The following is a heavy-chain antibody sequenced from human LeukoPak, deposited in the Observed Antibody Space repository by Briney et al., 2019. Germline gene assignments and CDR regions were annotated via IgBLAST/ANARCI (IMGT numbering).Heavy chain of an antibody. Sequence: PGGSLRLSCAASGFTFSSYSMNWVRQAPGKGLEWVSYISSSSSTIYYADSVKGRFTISRDNAKNSLYLQMNSLRAEDTAVYYCARAPYYHDSSGYYSWGQGTLVTVSS. CDR3: ARAPYYHDSSGYYS. CDR1: GFTFSSYS. V-gene: IGHV3-48*04. CDR2: ISSSSSTI. D-gene: IGHD3-22*01. J-gene: IGHJ4*02.